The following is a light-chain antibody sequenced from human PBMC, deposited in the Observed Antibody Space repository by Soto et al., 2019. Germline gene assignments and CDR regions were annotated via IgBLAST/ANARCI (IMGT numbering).Light chain of an antibody. CDR3: SSYTSSGTPYV. V-gene: IGLV2-14*01. CDR1: SSDVADYNY. CDR2: EVS. J-gene: IGLJ1*01. Sequence: QSALAQPASVSGSPGQSITISCTGTSSDVADYNYVSWYQHYPGKAPKLMIYEVSNRPSGVSNRFSGSKSGNTASLTTSGLQPEDEADYYCSSYTSSGTPYVFGTGTKVTVL.